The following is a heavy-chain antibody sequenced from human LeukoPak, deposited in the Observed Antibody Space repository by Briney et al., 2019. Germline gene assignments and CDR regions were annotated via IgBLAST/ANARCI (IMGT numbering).Heavy chain of an antibody. Sequence: SETLSLTCTVSGGSISSSGYYWGWVREPPGKGLEWIGSIFYSGAAHCNPSLKSRVTISVDTSNTQFSLMLSSVTAADTAVYYCARVEWEGFSFHIWGQGTMVTVSS. D-gene: IGHD1-26*01. CDR3: ARVEWEGFSFHI. CDR1: GGSISSSGYY. V-gene: IGHV4-39*01. J-gene: IGHJ3*02. CDR2: IFYSGAA.